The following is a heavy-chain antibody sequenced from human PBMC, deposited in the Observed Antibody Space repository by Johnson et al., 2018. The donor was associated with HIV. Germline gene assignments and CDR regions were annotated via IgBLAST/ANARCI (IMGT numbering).Heavy chain of an antibody. CDR3: VRRHYYDSSGYLDAFDI. J-gene: IGHJ3*02. Sequence: QVQLVESGGGLVKPGGSLRLSCAASGFSFSDYYMTWIRQAPGKGLEWVSYISSSGSTIYYADSVKGRFTISRDNAKNSLYLQMNSLRAEDTALYYCVRRHYYDSSGYLDAFDIWGQGTMVTVSS. CDR1: GFSFSDYY. V-gene: IGHV3-11*01. D-gene: IGHD3-22*01. CDR2: ISSSGSTI.